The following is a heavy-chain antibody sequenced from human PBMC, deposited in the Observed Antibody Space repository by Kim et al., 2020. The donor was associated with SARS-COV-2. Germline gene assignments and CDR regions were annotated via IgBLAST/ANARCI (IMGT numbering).Heavy chain of an antibody. D-gene: IGHD6-13*01. Sequence: SETLSLTCAVSGYSISSSNWWGWIRQPPGKGLEWIGYIYYSGSTYYNPSLKSRVTMSVDTSKNQFSLKLSSVTAVDTAVYYCARNTKYSSSWYPDAFDIWGQGTMVTVSS. CDR3: ARNTKYSSSWYPDAFDI. CDR1: GYSISSSNW. CDR2: IYYSGST. V-gene: IGHV4-28*01. J-gene: IGHJ3*02.